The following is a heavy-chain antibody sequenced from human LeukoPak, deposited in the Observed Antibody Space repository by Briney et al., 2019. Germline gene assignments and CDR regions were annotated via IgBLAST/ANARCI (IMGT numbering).Heavy chain of an antibody. CDR2: INPNSGGT. Sequence: ASVKVSCKASGGTFSSYAISWVRQAPGQGLEWMGWINPNSGGTNYAQKFQGWVTMTRDTSISTAYMELSRLRSDDTAVYYCARDGGSGSYYVYGMDVWGQGTTVTVSS. V-gene: IGHV1-2*04. D-gene: IGHD3-10*01. J-gene: IGHJ6*02. CDR1: GGTFSSYA. CDR3: ARDGGSGSYYVYGMDV.